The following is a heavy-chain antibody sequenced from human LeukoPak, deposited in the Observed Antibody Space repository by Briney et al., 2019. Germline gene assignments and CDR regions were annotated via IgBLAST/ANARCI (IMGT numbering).Heavy chain of an antibody. CDR3: ARGVYIAAAQYGY. CDR1: GGSISNYY. V-gene: IGHV4-59*01. Sequence: PSETLSLTCTVSGGSISNYYWSWIRQPPGKGLEWIGYIYSSGTTNYNPSLKSRVTISVDTSKNQFSLKLNSVTAADTAVYYCARGVYIAAAQYGYWGQGTLVTVSS. CDR2: IYSSGTT. J-gene: IGHJ4*02. D-gene: IGHD6-13*01.